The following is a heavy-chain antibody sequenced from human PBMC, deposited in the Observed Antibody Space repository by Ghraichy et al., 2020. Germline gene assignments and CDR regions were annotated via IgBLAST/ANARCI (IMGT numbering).Heavy chain of an antibody. Sequence: SETLSLTCTVSGGSISSSNYYWAWIRQPPGMGLEWIGSIYYSGSTHYSPSLKSRVTISVDMSKSQFSLKLTSVTAADTAMYYCSREERPYSGSRYYYYGLDVWGQGTTVTVSS. CDR3: SREERPYSGSRYYYYGLDV. J-gene: IGHJ6*02. D-gene: IGHD1-26*01. CDR1: GGSISSSNYY. V-gene: IGHV4-39*01. CDR2: IYYSGST.